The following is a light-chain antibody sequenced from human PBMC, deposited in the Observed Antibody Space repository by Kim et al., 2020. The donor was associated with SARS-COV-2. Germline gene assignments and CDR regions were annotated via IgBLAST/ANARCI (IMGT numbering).Light chain of an antibody. J-gene: IGKJ2*03. V-gene: IGKV1-39*01. CDR3: QQAYSTPYS. CDR1: QNIKSY. Sequence: DIQMTQSPSSLSATVGDRVTITCRASQNIKSYLNWYQHKPGKAPKVLINAASSLYSGVPSRFSGRGSGTNFTLTITSLQPEDFATYYCQQAYSTPYSFGQGTKLEIK. CDR2: AAS.